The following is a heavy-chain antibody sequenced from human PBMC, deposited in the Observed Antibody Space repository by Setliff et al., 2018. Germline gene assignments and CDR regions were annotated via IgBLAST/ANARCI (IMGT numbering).Heavy chain of an antibody. CDR3: ASTTYDYSYDY. CDR2: IFYSGST. V-gene: IGHV4-39*07. CDR1: GGSISSSSYY. D-gene: IGHD3-16*01. J-gene: IGHJ4*02. Sequence: SETLSLTCTVSGGSISSSSYYWVWIRQPPGKGLEWIGNIFYSGSTYYNPSLKSRVTISIDTSKNQFSLKLSSVTAADTPVYFCASTTYDYSYDYWGQGTLVTVSS.